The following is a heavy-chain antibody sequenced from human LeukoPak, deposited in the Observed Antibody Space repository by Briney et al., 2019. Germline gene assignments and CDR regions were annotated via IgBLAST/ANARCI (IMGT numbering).Heavy chain of an antibody. J-gene: IGHJ4*02. CDR1: GGSISSYY. D-gene: IGHD7-27*01. V-gene: IGHV4-59*01. Sequence: SETLSLTCTVSGGSISSYYWSWIRQPPGKGLEWIGYIYYSGSTNYSPSLKSRVTISVDTSKNQFSLKLSSVTAADTAVYYCARGKANWGFQGDFDYWGQGTLVTVSS. CDR2: IYYSGST. CDR3: ARGKANWGFQGDFDY.